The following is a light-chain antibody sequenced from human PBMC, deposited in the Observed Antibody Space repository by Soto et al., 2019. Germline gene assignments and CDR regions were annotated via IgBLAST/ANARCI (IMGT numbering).Light chain of an antibody. CDR1: QSVSSSY. CDR2: DAS. CDR3: QHYAMSPPFT. Sequence: EIVLTQSPGTLSLSPGERATLSCRASQSVSSSYLGWYQQNPGQAPRLLIYDASSRATGVPDRFSGGGSGTDFTLPISRREPEYFAVYYCQHYAMSPPFTFGPGTKVDIK. V-gene: IGKV3-20*01. J-gene: IGKJ3*01.